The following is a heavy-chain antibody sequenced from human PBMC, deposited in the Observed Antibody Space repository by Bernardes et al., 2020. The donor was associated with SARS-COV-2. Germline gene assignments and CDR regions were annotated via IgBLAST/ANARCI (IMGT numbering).Heavy chain of an antibody. Sequence: SLRLSCAASGFTFSSYGMHWVRQAPGKGLEWVAVIWYDGSNKYYADSVKGRFTISRDNSKNTLYLQMNSLRAEDTAVYYCARAGYCSGGSCYSHYYYGMGVWGPGTKVTVSS. D-gene: IGHD2-15*01. V-gene: IGHV3-33*01. CDR3: ARAGYCSGGSCYSHYYYGMGV. J-gene: IGHJ6*02. CDR2: IWYDGSNK. CDR1: GFTFSSYG.